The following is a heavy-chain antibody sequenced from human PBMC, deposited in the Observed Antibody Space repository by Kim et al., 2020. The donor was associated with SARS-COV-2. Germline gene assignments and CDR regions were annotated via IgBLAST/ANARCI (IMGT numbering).Heavy chain of an antibody. CDR3: ARGLAVAGIGWFDP. CDR2: IYYSGCT. J-gene: IGHJ5*02. Sequence: SETLSLTCTVSGGSISSYYWSWIRQPPGKGLEWIGYIYYSGCTNYNPSLKSRVTISVDTSKNQFSLKLSSVTAADTAVYYCARGLAVAGIGWFDPWGQGTLVTVSS. V-gene: IGHV4-59*01. CDR1: GGSISSYY. D-gene: IGHD6-19*01.